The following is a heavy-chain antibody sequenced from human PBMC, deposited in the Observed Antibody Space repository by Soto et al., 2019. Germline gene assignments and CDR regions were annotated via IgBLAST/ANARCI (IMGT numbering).Heavy chain of an antibody. CDR3: AKENQDYDILTGYYLPAFDY. CDR1: GFPFSSYG. V-gene: IGHV3-30*18. CDR2: ISYDGSNK. D-gene: IGHD3-9*01. Sequence: GGSLRLSCAASGFPFSSYGMHWVRQAPGKGLEWVAVISYDGSNKYYADSVKGRFTISRDNSKNTLYLQMNSLRAEDTAVYYCAKENQDYDILTGYYLPAFDYWGQGSXVTVSS. J-gene: IGHJ4*02.